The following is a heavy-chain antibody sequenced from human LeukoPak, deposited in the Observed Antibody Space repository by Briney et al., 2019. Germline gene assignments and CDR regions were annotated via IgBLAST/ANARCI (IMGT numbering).Heavy chain of an antibody. D-gene: IGHD3-22*01. CDR2: IDWDDDK. V-gene: IGHV2-70*11. Sequence: SGPALVKPTQTLTLTCTFSGFSLSTSGMCVSWIRQPPGKALEWLARIDWDDDKYYSTSLKTRLTISKDTSKNQVVLTMTNMDPVDTATYYCARILNYYDSSGFDYWGQGTLVTVSS. CDR1: GFSLSTSGMC. CDR3: ARILNYYDSSGFDY. J-gene: IGHJ4*02.